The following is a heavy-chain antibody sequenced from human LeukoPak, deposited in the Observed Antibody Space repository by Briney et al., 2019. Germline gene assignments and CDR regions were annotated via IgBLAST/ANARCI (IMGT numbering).Heavy chain of an antibody. V-gene: IGHV3-30*18. CDR2: ISYDGSNK. Sequence: GGSLRLSCAASGFTFSSYGMHWVRQAPGKGLEWVAVISYDGSNKYYADSVKGRFTISRDNSKNTLYLQMYSLRAEDTAVYYCAKTWIQLWSPDYWGQGTLVTVSS. CDR1: GFTFSSYG. D-gene: IGHD5-18*01. CDR3: AKTWIQLWSPDY. J-gene: IGHJ4*02.